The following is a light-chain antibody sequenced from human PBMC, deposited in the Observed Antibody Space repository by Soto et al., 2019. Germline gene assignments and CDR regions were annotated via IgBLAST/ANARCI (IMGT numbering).Light chain of an antibody. Sequence: EVVFTQSPGTLSLSPGERATLSCRASQSVTSSYLAWYQQKPGQAPRLLIYGASSWAAGIPDRFSGSGSGTDFTLTISILEPEDFAVYYCQQYGSSPLTFGGGTKVEIK. CDR2: GAS. J-gene: IGKJ4*01. CDR1: QSVTSSY. CDR3: QQYGSSPLT. V-gene: IGKV3-20*01.